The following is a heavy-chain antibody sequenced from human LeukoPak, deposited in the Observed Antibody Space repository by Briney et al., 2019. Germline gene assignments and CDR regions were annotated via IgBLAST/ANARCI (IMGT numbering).Heavy chain of an antibody. CDR1: GFTFSSYA. D-gene: IGHD2-8*01. CDR2: ISYDGSNK. CDR3: AREEWWFDA. V-gene: IGHV3-30-3*01. J-gene: IGHJ5*02. Sequence: GGSLRLSCAASGFTFSSYAMHWVRQAPGKGLEWVAVISYDGSNKYYADSVKGRFTISRDNSKNTLYLQMNSLRVEDTAVYYCAREEWWFDAWGQGTLVTVSS.